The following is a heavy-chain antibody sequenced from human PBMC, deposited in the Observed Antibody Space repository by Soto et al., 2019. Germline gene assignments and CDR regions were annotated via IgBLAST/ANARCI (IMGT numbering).Heavy chain of an antibody. CDR2: IYSDGST. V-gene: IGHV3-66*01. CDR1: GITVITNY. CDR3: SLDP. J-gene: IGHJ5*02. Sequence: PGGSLRLSCAASGITVITNYFSWVRQAPGQGLEWVSGIYSDGSTHYADSVKGRFTISRDNSKDTLYIQMNPLRAEDTGVYYQSLDPWGQGTVVTVSS.